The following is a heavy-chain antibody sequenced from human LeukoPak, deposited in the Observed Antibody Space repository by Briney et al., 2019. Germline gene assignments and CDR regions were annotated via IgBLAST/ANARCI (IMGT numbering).Heavy chain of an antibody. CDR1: GGSITGYY. CDR3: ARVARWDLTVPYYFDY. CDR2: IYYSGST. J-gene: IGHJ4*02. V-gene: IGHV4-59*01. D-gene: IGHD1-26*01. Sequence: SETLSLTCTVSGGSITGYYWSWIRQPPGKGLEWIGYIYYSGSTNYNPSLKSRVTISVDTSKNQFSLKLSSVTAADTAVYYCARVARWDLTVPYYFDYWGQGTLVTVSS.